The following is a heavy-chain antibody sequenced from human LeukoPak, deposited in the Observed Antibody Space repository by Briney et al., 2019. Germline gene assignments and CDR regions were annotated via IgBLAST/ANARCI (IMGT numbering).Heavy chain of an antibody. Sequence: ASVKVSCKASGYTFTIYYIHWVRQAPGQGREWRGIINPSGGSTSSEQTLQGRVNMTRDTSKCAVYMEMSSLRSEDTAVYYCARTANIVGATRGGAFDIWGQGTMVTVSS. V-gene: IGHV1-46*04. CDR1: GYTFTIYY. CDR3: ARTANIVGATRGGAFDI. J-gene: IGHJ3*02. CDR2: INPSGGST. D-gene: IGHD1-26*01.